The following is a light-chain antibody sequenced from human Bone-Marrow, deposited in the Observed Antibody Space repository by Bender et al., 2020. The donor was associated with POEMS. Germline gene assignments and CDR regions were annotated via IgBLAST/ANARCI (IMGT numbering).Light chain of an antibody. V-gene: IGLV3-1*01. CDR1: KLGDKY. Sequence: SYELTQPPSVSVSPGQTATITCSGDKLGDKYVCWYQQKPGQSPVLVIHQDSQRPAGIPERFSGSNSGNTATLTITGTQAMDEAAYYCQAWDSKSVVFGGESKLTVL. CDR3: QAWDSKSVV. J-gene: IGLJ2*01. CDR2: QDS.